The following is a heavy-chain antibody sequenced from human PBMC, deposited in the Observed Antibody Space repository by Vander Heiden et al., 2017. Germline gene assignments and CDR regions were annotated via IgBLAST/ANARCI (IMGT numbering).Heavy chain of an antibody. J-gene: IGHJ4*02. D-gene: IGHD3-10*01. CDR2: ISSSSSTI. CDR3: ATYGSGSYYNLAY. V-gene: IGHV3-48*02. CDR1: GFTFSTYS. Sequence: EVQLVESGGALVQPGGSLRLSCAASGFTFSTYSMKWVRQAPGKGVGWVSYISSSSSTIFYADSVKGRFTISRDSAKNSLYLQMNSLRDEDTAIYYCATYGSGSYYNLAYWGQGTLVTVSS.